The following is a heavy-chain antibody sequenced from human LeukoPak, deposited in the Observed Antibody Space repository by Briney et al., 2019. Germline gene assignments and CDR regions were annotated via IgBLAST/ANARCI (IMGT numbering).Heavy chain of an antibody. CDR3: ASPNYYGSTGYYSPFDY. CDR2: ISGDGNNK. D-gene: IGHD3-22*01. Sequence: GGSLRLSCEVSGFTFGSQSMHWVRQAPGKGLEWVAVISGDGNNKYYSDSVKGRFTISRDNSKSTLYLEMNSLRTDDTAVYYCASPNYYGSTGYYSPFDYWGQGTLVTVSS. J-gene: IGHJ4*02. V-gene: IGHV3-30*04. CDR1: GFTFGSQS.